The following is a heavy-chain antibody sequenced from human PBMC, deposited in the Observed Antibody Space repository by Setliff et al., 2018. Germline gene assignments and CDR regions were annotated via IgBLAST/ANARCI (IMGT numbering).Heavy chain of an antibody. CDR1: GYTFISYG. CDR3: ARVLFHCSSTSCYLDAFDI. V-gene: IGHV1-18*01. CDR2: ISAYNGNT. J-gene: IGHJ3*02. D-gene: IGHD2-2*01. Sequence: ASVKVSCKASGYTFISYGINWVRQAPGQGLEWMGWISAYNGNTNYAQKLQGRVTMTTDTSTSTAYMELRSLRSDDTAVYYCARVLFHCSSTSCYLDAFDIWGQGTMVTVS.